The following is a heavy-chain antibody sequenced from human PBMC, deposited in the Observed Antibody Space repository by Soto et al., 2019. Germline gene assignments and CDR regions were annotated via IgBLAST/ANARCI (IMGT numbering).Heavy chain of an antibody. V-gene: IGHV3-30*18. CDR3: AKDQGIAASHGID. Sequence: QVQLVESGGGVVQPGRSLRLSCAASGFTFNNYGMHWVRQAPGKGLEWVAVISNDGSDKYYADSVKGRLTISRDNSKDTLYLQMNSLRDEDTAVYYCAKDQGIAASHGIDWGQGTMVTVSS. CDR2: ISNDGSDK. J-gene: IGHJ3*01. D-gene: IGHD6-13*01. CDR1: GFTFNNYG.